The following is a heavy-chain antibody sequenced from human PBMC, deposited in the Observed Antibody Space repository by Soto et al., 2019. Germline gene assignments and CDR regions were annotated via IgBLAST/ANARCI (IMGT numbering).Heavy chain of an antibody. CDR2: INHSGST. CDR3: AREAAVYSRTKYNWFDP. V-gene: IGHV4-34*01. J-gene: IGHJ5*02. CDR1: GGSFSGYY. D-gene: IGHD6-13*01. Sequence: NPSETLSLTCAVYGGSFSGYYWSWIRQPPGKGLEWIGEINHSGSTNYNPSLKSRVTISVDTSKNQFSLKLSSVTAADTAVYYCAREAAVYSRTKYNWFDPWGQGSLVSVS.